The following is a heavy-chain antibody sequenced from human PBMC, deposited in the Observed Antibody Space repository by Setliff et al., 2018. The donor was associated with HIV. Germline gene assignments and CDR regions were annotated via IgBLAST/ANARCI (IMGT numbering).Heavy chain of an antibody. Sequence: LSLTCAVYGGSFSSSYWSWIRLAPGKGLEWIGQINHNGITHYNPSLETRVTMFADTSKNQFSLRLSPMTAADTAIYYCAKGPRGLSLRYYFDFWALGSQVTVSS. CDR3: AKGPRGLSLRYYFDF. CDR2: INHNGIT. J-gene: IGHJ4*02. V-gene: IGHV4-34*01. CDR1: GGSFSSSY.